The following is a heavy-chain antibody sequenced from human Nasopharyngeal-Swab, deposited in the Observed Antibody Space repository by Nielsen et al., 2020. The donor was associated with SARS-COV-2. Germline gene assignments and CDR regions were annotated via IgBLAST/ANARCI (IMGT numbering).Heavy chain of an antibody. CDR3: AKDRDSGDDSDDYYHYYGMDG. Sequence: GESLKISCAASGFTFNTYAISWVRQAPGKGLEWVSVISGSDYSTKYADSVKGRFTISRDNSKNTVNLQMNSLRAEDTAIYYCAKDRDSGDDSDDYYHYYGMDGWGQGTTVTVSS. V-gene: IGHV3-23*01. J-gene: IGHJ6*02. CDR2: ISGSDYST. CDR1: GFTFNTYA. D-gene: IGHD5-12*01.